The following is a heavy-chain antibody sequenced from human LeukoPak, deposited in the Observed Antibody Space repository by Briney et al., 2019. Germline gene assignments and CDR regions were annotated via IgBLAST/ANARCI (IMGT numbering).Heavy chain of an antibody. J-gene: IGHJ6*02. CDR1: GYTFTSYA. V-gene: IGHV1-3*01. CDR3: ATLRFLEWYPSMDV. CDR2: INAGNGNT. Sequence: ASVKVSCKASGYTFTSYAMHWVRQAPGQRLEWMGWINAGNGNTKYSQKFQGRVTMTEDTSTDTAYMELSSLRSEDTAVYYCATLRFLEWYPSMDVWGQGTTVTVSS. D-gene: IGHD3-3*01.